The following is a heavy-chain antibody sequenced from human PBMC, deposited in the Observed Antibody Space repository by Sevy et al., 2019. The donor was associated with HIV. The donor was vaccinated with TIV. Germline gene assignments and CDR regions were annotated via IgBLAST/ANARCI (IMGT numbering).Heavy chain of an antibody. V-gene: IGHV3-7*01. CDR2: IRQDGGDK. Sequence: GGSLRLSCAASGFTFSSHWMSWVRQAPGKGLEWVANIRQDGGDKYHVDSVKGRLIISRDNAKNSLSLQMNSLRAEATAVYYCARDTGGIGIDVWGQGTTVTVSS. CDR1: GFTFSSHW. D-gene: IGHD6-13*01. CDR3: ARDTGGIGIDV. J-gene: IGHJ6*02.